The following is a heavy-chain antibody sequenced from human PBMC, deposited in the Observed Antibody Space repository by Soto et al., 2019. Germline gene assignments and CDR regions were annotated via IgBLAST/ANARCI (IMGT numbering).Heavy chain of an antibody. CDR1: GFTFSSYA. Sequence: QVQLVESWGGVVQPGRSLRLSCAASGFTFSSYAMHWVRQAPGKGLEWVAVISYDGSNKYYADSVKGRFTISRDNSKNTLYLQMNSMRAEDTAVYYCARDGRWSSSWYLFDYWGQGTLVTVSA. J-gene: IGHJ4*02. D-gene: IGHD6-13*01. CDR3: ARDGRWSSSWYLFDY. V-gene: IGHV3-30-3*01. CDR2: ISYDGSNK.